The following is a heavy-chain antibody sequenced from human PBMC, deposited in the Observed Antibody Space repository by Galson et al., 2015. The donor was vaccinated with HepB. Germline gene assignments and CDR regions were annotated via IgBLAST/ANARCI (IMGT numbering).Heavy chain of an antibody. V-gene: IGHV1-18*01. D-gene: IGHD3-22*01. CDR2: INTYNGQT. Sequence: SVTVSCKASGYTFDSYGLSWVRQAPGQGLEWMGWINTYNGQTNYAQKLQGRVTMTADTSTGTGYLELRTLRSDDTAVYYCARSALVVIRTHYLDYWGQGTPATVPS. CDR3: ARSALVVIRTHYLDY. CDR1: GYTFDSYG. J-gene: IGHJ4*02.